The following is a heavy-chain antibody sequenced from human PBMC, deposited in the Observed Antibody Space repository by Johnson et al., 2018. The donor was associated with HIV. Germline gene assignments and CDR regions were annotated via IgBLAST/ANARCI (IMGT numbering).Heavy chain of an antibody. Sequence: QVQLVESGGGLVQPGGSLRLSCAASGFTFSSYWMSWVRQAPGKGLEWVAVIWYDGTNKYYADSLKGRFTISRDNSKNTLYLQMNSLRPEDTALYFCARDSGAPGNDAFDIWGQGTMVTISS. CDR1: GFTFSSYW. J-gene: IGHJ3*02. D-gene: IGHD1-26*01. V-gene: IGHV3-33*08. CDR3: ARDSGAPGNDAFDI. CDR2: IWYDGTNK.